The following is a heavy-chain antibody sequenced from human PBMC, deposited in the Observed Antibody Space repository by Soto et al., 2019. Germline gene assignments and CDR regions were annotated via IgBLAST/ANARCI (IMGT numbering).Heavy chain of an antibody. CDR2: ISGSGGST. J-gene: IGHJ4*01. CDR3: ARAREPEYSSSIFFDY. V-gene: IGHV3-23*01. CDR1: GFTFSSYA. D-gene: IGHD6-6*01. Sequence: GGSLRLSCAASGFTFSSYAMSWVRQAPGKGLEWVSAISGSGGSTYYANAVKGRFTISRDISENKIFLELNGLTVDDTAVYYCARAREPEYSSSIFFDYWGRGTVVTVSS.